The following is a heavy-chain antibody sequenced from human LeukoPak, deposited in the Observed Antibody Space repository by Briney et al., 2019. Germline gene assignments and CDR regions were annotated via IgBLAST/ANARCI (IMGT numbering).Heavy chain of an antibody. Sequence: ASVKVSCKASGYTFTSYGISWVRQAPGQGLEWMGWISAYNGNTNYAQKLQGRVTMSTDTSTSTGYMELRSLRSDDTAVYYCARGLQETLAWLKALCAFYIWGQGTMVTVSS. V-gene: IGHV1-18*01. J-gene: IGHJ3*02. CDR1: GYTFTSYG. CDR3: ARGLQETLAWLKALCAFYI. CDR2: ISAYNGNT. D-gene: IGHD5-24*01.